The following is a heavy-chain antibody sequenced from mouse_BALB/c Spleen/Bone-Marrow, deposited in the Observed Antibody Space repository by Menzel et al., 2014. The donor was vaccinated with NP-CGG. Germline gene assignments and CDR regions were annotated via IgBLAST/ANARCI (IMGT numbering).Heavy chain of an antibody. Sequence: EVKLVESGGGLVKPGGSLKLSCAASGFTFSSYAMSWVRQTPEKRLEWVASISSGGSTYYPDSVKGRFTISRDNARNILYLQMSSRRSEDTDMYYCARARFYYGKLVDYWGQGTSVTVSS. D-gene: IGHD1-1*01. V-gene: IGHV5-6-5*01. CDR2: ISSGGST. J-gene: IGHJ4*01. CDR1: GFTFSSYA. CDR3: ARARFYYGKLVDY.